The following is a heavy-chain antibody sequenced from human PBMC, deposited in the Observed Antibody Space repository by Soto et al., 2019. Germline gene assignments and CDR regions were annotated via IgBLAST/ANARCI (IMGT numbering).Heavy chain of an antibody. CDR1: GYSFTTYG. CDR3: ARDQYYYGAGSYYYNGMEV. CDR2: ISGYNGDT. Sequence: APVKVSCKASGYSFTTYGMSWVRQAPGQGLEWMGWISGYNGDTNYAQNLQGRVTLTTETSTSTAYMELRSLRSDDTAVYYCARDQYYYGAGSYYYNGMEVWGKGTTGTVSS. D-gene: IGHD3-10*01. J-gene: IGHJ6*04. V-gene: IGHV1-18*01.